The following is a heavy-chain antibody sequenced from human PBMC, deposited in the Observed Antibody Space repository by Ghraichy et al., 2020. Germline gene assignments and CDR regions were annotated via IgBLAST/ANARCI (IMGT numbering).Heavy chain of an antibody. CDR1: GYNFTDNY. CDR2: INPNSGGA. Sequence: ASVKVSCKASGYNFTDNYIHWVRQAPGQGLEWMGWINPNSGGANYAQKFQGRVTMTRDRSTSTSDMELSGLRSDDTAVYFCARGIAAAGIYYYGMDVWGQGTTVTVSS. D-gene: IGHD6-13*01. J-gene: IGHJ6*02. V-gene: IGHV1-2*02. CDR3: ARGIAAAGIYYYGMDV.